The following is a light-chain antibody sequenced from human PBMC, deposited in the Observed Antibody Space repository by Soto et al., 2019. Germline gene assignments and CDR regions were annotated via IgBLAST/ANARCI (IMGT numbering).Light chain of an antibody. CDR3: SSYTSSNTLV. J-gene: IGLJ2*01. CDR2: DVD. CDR1: SIDIGTYNY. V-gene: IGLV2-14*03. Sequence: QSALTQPASVSGSPGQSITISCTGTSIDIGTYNYVSWYQHHPGKAPKLMIYDVDNRPSGISDRFSGSKSANTASLTISGLQAEDEAAYYCSSYTSSNTLVFGGGTKLTVL.